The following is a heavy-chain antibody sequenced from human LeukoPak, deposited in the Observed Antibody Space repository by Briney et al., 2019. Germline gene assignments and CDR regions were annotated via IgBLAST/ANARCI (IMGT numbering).Heavy chain of an antibody. CDR3: ARDLACPRCYCDY. CDR1: GGSLSSSSYY. V-gene: IGHV4-39*07. CDR2: IYYSGST. D-gene: IGHD4-17*01. J-gene: IGHJ4*02. Sequence: SETLSLTCTVSGGSLSSSSYYWGWIRQPPGKGLEWIGSIYYSGSTYYNPSLKSRVTISVDTSKNQFSLKLSSVSAADTAVYYCARDLACPRCYCDYWGQGTLVTVSS.